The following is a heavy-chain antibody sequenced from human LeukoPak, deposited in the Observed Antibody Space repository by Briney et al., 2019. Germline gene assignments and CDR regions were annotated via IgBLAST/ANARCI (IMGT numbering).Heavy chain of an antibody. CDR2: ISPTSTNI. V-gene: IGHV3-21*01. Sequence: NPGGSLRLSCAASGFTFSAHTMSWVRQAPGKGLEWVSSISPTSTNIFQPASMKGRFTTSRDNAKNSLYLQIHSLTVEYTAVYYCAREKWYFFFFDPWGQGTLVTVSS. J-gene: IGHJ5*01. CDR1: GFTFSAHT. CDR3: AREKWYFFFFDP. D-gene: IGHD2/OR15-2a*01.